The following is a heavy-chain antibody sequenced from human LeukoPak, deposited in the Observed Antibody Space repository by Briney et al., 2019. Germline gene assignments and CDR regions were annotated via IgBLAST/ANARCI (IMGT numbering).Heavy chain of an antibody. CDR3: ARDLDWILFDY. J-gene: IGHJ4*02. CDR1: EFNFFSYG. Sequence: GGSLRLSCVASEFNFFSYGMQWVRQAPGKGLVWVSRIFTDGSTTSYADSVKGRFTISRDNAKNTLFLQMNSLSAEDTAVYYCARDLDWILFDYWGQGTLVTVSS. D-gene: IGHD3-9*01. V-gene: IGHV3-74*01. CDR2: IFTDGSTT.